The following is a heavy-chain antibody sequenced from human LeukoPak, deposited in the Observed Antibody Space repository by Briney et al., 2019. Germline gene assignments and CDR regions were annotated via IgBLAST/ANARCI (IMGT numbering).Heavy chain of an antibody. J-gene: IGHJ6*03. D-gene: IGHD3-10*01. Sequence: GGSLRLSCAASGFTFDDYGMSLVRQVPGKGLEWVSGINWNGGSTVYADSVKCRFPISRHNAKNSLYLQVNSLRAEDTASYYCARYMGGYGSGSSYYYYYMDVWGKGTTVTVSS. CDR1: GFTFDDYG. V-gene: IGHV3-20*04. CDR3: ARYMGGYGSGSSYYYYYMDV. CDR2: INWNGGST.